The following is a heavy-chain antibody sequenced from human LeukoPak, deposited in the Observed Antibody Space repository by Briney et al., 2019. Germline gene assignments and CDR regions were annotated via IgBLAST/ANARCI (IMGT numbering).Heavy chain of an antibody. V-gene: IGHV3-15*01. CDR2: IKTKTDGATT. J-gene: IGHJ4*02. CDR1: GFSLSDTR. CDR3: TTDLWWKAQPFDY. Sequence: PGGSLRLSCVGSGFSLSDTRMNWVRQAPGKGLEWVGRIKTKTDGATTDHAAPVKGRFTISRDDSKNTVYLEMSRLKTEDTAVYYCTTDLWWKAQPFDYWGQGTLVTVSS. D-gene: IGHD2-21*01.